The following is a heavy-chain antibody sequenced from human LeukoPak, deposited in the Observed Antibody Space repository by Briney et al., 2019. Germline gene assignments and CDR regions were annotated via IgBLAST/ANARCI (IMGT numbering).Heavy chain of an antibody. CDR3: ARGPYSSSSYYFDY. J-gene: IGHJ4*02. Sequence: SETLSLTCTVSGGSISSYYWSWIRQPPGKGLEWIGYIYYSGSTNYNPSLKSRVTISVDTSKSQFSLKLSSVTAADTAVYYCARGPYSSSSYYFDYWGQGTLVTVSS. D-gene: IGHD6-6*01. CDR1: GGSISSYY. CDR2: IYYSGST. V-gene: IGHV4-59*01.